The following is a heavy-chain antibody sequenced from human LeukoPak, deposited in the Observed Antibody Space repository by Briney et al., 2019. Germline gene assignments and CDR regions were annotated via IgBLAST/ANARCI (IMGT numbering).Heavy chain of an antibody. CDR1: GDSISSASYC. CDR3: ARVNRNFYYDGSGYGHFYYMDV. V-gene: IGHV4-61*02. J-gene: IGHJ6*03. Sequence: PSETLSLTCAVSGDSISSASYCWSWVRQPAGKGLEWIGRFYSNGSTNYNPSLKSRVTISVDTSQNQFSLRLNSVTVAHTAVYYCARVNRNFYYDGSGYGHFYYMDVWGKGTTVTVSS. CDR2: FYSNGST. D-gene: IGHD3-22*01.